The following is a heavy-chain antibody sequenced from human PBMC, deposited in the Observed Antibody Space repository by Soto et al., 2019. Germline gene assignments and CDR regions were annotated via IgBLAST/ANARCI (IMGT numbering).Heavy chain of an antibody. J-gene: IGHJ3*02. CDR3: ARDGLVEMATMDAFDI. V-gene: IGHV1-18*01. CDR2: ISAYNGNT. Sequence: ASVKVSCKASGYTFTSYGISWVRQAPGQGLEWMGWISAYNGNTNYAQKLQGRVTMTTDTSTSTACMELRSLRSDDTAVYYCARDGLVEMATMDAFDIWGQGTMVTVSS. CDR1: GYTFTSYG. D-gene: IGHD5-12*01.